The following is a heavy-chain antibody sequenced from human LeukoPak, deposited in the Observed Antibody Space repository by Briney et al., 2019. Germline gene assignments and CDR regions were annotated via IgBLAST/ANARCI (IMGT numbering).Heavy chain of an antibody. CDR3: VRETMYAFDM. V-gene: IGHV3-48*02. J-gene: IGHJ3*02. CDR1: GFTFSGYS. D-gene: IGHD1-1*01. CDR2: ISSSSSVL. Sequence: GGSLRLSCAASGFTFSGYSMNWVRQAPGKGLEWVSYISSSSSVLHYADSVKGRFTISRDNAKKSLYLQMSSLRDEDTAVYYCVRETMYAFDMWGQGTIVTVSS.